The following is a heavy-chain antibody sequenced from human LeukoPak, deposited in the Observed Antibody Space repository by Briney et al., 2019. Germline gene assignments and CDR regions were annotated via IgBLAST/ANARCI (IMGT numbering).Heavy chain of an antibody. CDR2: IYSTGNT. CDR1: GGSISSSSNY. D-gene: IGHD3-3*01. CDR3: ARAYDFWSGYSSPYYFDY. V-gene: IGHV4-39*07. J-gene: IGHJ4*02. Sequence: SSETLSLTCTVSGGSISSSSNYWGWIRQPPGKGLEWIGTIYSTGNTYYNPSLKSRLTISVDTSKNQFSLKLSSVTAADTAVYYCARAYDFWSGYSSPYYFDYWGQGTLVTVSS.